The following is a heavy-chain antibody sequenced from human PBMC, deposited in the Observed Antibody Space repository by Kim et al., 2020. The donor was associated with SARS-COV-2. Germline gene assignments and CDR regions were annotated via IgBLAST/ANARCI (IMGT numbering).Heavy chain of an antibody. CDR3: AREAIMITFGGVIAD. V-gene: IGHV4-34*01. Sequence: PSLKSRVTISVDTSKNQFSLKLSSVTAADTAVYYCAREAIMITFGGVIADWGQGTLVTVSS. D-gene: IGHD3-16*02. J-gene: IGHJ4*02.